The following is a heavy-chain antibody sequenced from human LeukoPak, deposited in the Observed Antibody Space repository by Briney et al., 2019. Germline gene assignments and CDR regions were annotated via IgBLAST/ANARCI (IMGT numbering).Heavy chain of an antibody. D-gene: IGHD3-22*01. Sequence: GASVKASCKASGYTFTGYYLHWMRQAPGQGLEWMGWINPNSGGTNYAQKFQGRVTMTRDTSISTAYMELSRLRSDDTAVYYCARGHYDSRGYYHIDYWGQGTLVTVSS. CDR3: ARGHYDSRGYYHIDY. CDR2: INPNSGGT. V-gene: IGHV1-2*02. J-gene: IGHJ4*02. CDR1: GYTFTGYY.